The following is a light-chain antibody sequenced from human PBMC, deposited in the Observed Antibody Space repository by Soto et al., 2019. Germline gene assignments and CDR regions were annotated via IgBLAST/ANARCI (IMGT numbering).Light chain of an antibody. V-gene: IGKV1-39*01. CDR1: RTINTY. J-gene: IGKJ4*01. CDR3: QQTYSDIS. Sequence: DVRMTQSTSSLSASVGDTITITCRASRTINTYLNWFQQKPGEPPRLLIYGASTVHDGVPSRFSGSGSGADFTLTISGLQPEDFASYHCQQTYSDISFGGGTKV. CDR2: GAS.